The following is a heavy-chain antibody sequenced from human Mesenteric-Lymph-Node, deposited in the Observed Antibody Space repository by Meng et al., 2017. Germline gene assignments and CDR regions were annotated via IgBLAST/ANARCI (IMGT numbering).Heavy chain of an antibody. CDR2: ISYDGSNK. CDR3: ARSQPIAAAGTYYYFDY. Sequence: GGSLRLSCAASGFTFSSYAMHWVRQAQGKGLEWVAVISYDGSNKYYADAVKGRFTISRDNSKNTLYLQMNSLRAEDTAVYYCARSQPIAAAGTYYYFDYWGQGTLVTVSS. CDR1: GFTFSSYA. J-gene: IGHJ4*02. D-gene: IGHD6-13*01. V-gene: IGHV3-30*04.